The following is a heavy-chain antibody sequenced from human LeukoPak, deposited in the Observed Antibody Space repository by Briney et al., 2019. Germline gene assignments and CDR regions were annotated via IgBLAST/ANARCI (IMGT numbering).Heavy chain of an antibody. CDR3: AVSYYYGSGSYRKFDC. D-gene: IGHD3-10*01. V-gene: IGHV4-34*01. J-gene: IGHJ4*02. CDR1: GGSFSGYY. Sequence: SETLSLTCAVYGGSFSGYYWSWIRQPPGKGLEWIGEINHSGSTNYNPSLKSRVTISVDTSKNQFSLKLSSVTAADTAVYYCAVSYYYGSGSYRKFDCWGQGTLVTVSS. CDR2: INHSGST.